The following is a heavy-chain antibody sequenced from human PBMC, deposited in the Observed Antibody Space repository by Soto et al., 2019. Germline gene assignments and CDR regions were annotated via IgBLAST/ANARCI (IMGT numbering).Heavy chain of an antibody. CDR2: IYYSGTT. CDR3: AIARYDSSGYYYFDY. CDR1: GGSISGYY. J-gene: IGHJ4*02. V-gene: IGHV4-59*01. Sequence: PSETLSLTCTVSGGSISGYYWSWIRQPPGKGLEWIGYIYYSGTTNYNPSLKSRVTIPLDTSNNQFSLRLRSVTAADTAVYYCAIARYDSSGYYYFDYWGQGTLVTVSS. D-gene: IGHD3-22*01.